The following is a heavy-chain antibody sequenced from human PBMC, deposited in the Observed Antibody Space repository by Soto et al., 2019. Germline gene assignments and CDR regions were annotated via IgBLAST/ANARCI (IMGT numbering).Heavy chain of an antibody. J-gene: IGHJ5*02. CDR2: ISAYNGNT. CDR1: GYTFTSYG. Sequence: ASVKVSCKASGYTFTSYGISWVQQAPGQGLEWMGWISAYNGNTNYAQKLQGRVTMTTDTSTSTAYMELRSLRSDDTAVYYCARDIVVVPAAYGINWFDPWGQGTLVTVSS. D-gene: IGHD2-2*01. CDR3: ARDIVVVPAAYGINWFDP. V-gene: IGHV1-18*01.